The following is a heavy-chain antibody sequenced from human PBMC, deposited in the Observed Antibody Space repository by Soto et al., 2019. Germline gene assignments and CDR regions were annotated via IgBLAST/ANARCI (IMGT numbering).Heavy chain of an antibody. CDR2: IYYSGGS. D-gene: IGHD3-10*01. CDR1: GGSISSGGYY. V-gene: IGHV4-31*03. J-gene: IGHJ6*02. CDR3: ARAGCFYYYGSGSYLKRSYYYHYGMDV. Sequence: QVQLQESGPGLVKPSQTLSLTCTVSGGSISSGGYYWSWIRQHPGKGLEWIGYIYYSGGSYYNPSHKSRVTISVVTSKNQFSLKLTSVTAADTPVYYCARAGCFYYYGSGSYLKRSYYYHYGMDVWGQGTTVTVSS.